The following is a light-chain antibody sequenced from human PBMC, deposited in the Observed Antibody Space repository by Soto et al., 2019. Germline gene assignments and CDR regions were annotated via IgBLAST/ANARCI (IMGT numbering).Light chain of an antibody. Sequence: EIVLTQSPATLSLSPGERATLSCRASQSVSTTYLAWYQQTVSQAPRLLIYGASSRATGTPDRFSGSGSGTDFTLTISRLEPEDFAVYYCQQYGNSPWTFGQGTKVEIK. J-gene: IGKJ1*01. CDR2: GAS. CDR1: QSVSTTY. V-gene: IGKV3-20*01. CDR3: QQYGNSPWT.